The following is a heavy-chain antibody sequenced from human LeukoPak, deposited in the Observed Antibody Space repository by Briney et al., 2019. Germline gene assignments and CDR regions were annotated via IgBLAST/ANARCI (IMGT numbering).Heavy chain of an antibody. J-gene: IGHJ6*02. CDR2: ISYDGSNK. Sequence: GGSLRLSCAASGFTFSSYAMHWVRQAPGKGLEWVAVISYDGSNKYYADSVKGRFTISRDNSKNTLYLQMNSLRAEDTAVYYCARGPERTGVGTRYYYDMDVRGQGTTVTVSS. D-gene: IGHD2-8*01. CDR1: GFTFSSYA. CDR3: ARGPERTGVGTRYYYDMDV. V-gene: IGHV3-30-3*01.